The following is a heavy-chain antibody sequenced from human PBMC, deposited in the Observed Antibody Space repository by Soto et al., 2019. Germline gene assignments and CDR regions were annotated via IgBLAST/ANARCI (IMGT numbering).Heavy chain of an antibody. Sequence: PSETLSLTCTVSGGSISSYYWSWIRQPPGKGLEWIGYIYYSGSTNYNPSLKSRVTISVDTSKNQFSLKLSSVTAADTAVYYCARSPGSYYPDYWGQGTLVTSPQ. CDR2: IYYSGST. CDR3: ARSPGSYYPDY. J-gene: IGHJ4*02. CDR1: GGSISSYY. V-gene: IGHV4-59*08. D-gene: IGHD3-10*01.